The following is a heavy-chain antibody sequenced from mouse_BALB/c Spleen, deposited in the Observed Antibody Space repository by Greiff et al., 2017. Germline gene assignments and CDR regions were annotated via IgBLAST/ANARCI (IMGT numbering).Heavy chain of an antibody. CDR3: ASGYYYAMDY. Sequence: VQLKESGAELVKPGASVKLSCTASGFNIKDTYMHWVKQRPEQGLEWIGRIDPANGNTKYDPKFPGKATITADTSSNTAYLQLSSLTAEDTAVYYCASGYYYAMDYWGQGTSVTVSS. V-gene: IGHV14-3*02. D-gene: IGHD2-2*01. CDR2: IDPANGNT. J-gene: IGHJ4*01. CDR1: GFNIKDTY.